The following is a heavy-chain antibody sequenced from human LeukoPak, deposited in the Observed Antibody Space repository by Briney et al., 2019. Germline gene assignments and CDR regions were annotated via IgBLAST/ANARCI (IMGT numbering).Heavy chain of an antibody. CDR3: AKVGRKYNWFDT. V-gene: IGHV4-30-4*08. CDR1: GGSIASDDNY. J-gene: IGHJ5*02. Sequence: SETLSLTCTVSGGSIASDDNYWGWIRQHPGKGLEWIGHIYFSGTTHYNPSLAGRSVRSVATSDNQFSLKLTYVTAADTAVYYCAKVGRKYNWFDTWGQGTLVTVSS. CDR2: IYFSGTT. D-gene: IGHD1-14*01.